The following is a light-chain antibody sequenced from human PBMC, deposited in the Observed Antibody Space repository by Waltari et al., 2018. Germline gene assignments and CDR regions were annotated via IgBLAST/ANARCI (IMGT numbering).Light chain of an antibody. J-gene: IGKJ2*01. Sequence: TQSPATLSVSPGDRATLSCRASQSVSSNLAWYQQRPGQALRLLIYGASTRATGIPARFSGSGSGTDFTLTISSLQSEDFAVYYCQQYDNWPPMYTFGQGTKLEIK. CDR1: QSVSSN. V-gene: IGKV3-15*01. CDR3: QQYDNWPPMYT. CDR2: GAS.